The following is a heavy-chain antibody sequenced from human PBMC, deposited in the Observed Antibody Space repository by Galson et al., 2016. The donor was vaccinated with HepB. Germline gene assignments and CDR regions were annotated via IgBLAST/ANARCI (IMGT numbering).Heavy chain of an antibody. Sequence: TLSLTCTVSGGSISSGGYYWSWIRQHPGKGLEWIGYIYYSGGTYYNPSLKSRVTISVDTSKNQFSLKLSSVTAADTAVYYCARDSSRYSSSWTYFDYWGQGTLVTVSS. V-gene: IGHV4-31*03. CDR1: GGSISSGGYY. D-gene: IGHD6-13*01. J-gene: IGHJ4*02. CDR3: ARDSSRYSSSWTYFDY. CDR2: IYYSGGT.